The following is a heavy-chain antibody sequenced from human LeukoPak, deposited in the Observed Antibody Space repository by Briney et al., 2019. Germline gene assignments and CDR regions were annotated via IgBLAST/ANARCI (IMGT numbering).Heavy chain of an antibody. CDR2: ISYDGSNK. J-gene: IGHJ4*02. CDR3: ATSPSVTYYFDY. V-gene: IGHV3-30*03. D-gene: IGHD3-10*01. Sequence: HPGGSLRLSCSASGFTFSSYGMHWVRQAPGKGLEWVAVISYDGSNKYYADSVKGRFTISRDSSKNTLYLQMHSLRAEDTAVYYCATSPSVTYYFDYWGQGTLVTVSS. CDR1: GFTFSSYG.